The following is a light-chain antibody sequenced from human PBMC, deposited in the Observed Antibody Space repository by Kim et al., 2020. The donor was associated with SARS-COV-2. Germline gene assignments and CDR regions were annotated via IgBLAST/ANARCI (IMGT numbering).Light chain of an antibody. J-gene: IGKJ1*01. CDR1: QIVSFAY. CDR3: QHYTQQDDTSPRT. Sequence: RATLDCRASQIVSFAYVACYQQKPGQAPRLLIYATSSRATGIPARFSGSGSGTGFTLTISRLEPEDFATYYCQHYTQQDDTSPRTFSQGTKVDIK. CDR2: ATS. V-gene: IGKV3-20*01.